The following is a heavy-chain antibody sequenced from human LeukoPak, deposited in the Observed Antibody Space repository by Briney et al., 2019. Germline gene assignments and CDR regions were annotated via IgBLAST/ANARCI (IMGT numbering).Heavy chain of an antibody. V-gene: IGHV4-39*07. CDR1: GGSISSSSYY. Sequence: SETLSLTCTVSGGSISSSSYYWGWSRQPPGKGLERIGSIYYSGSTYYNPSLKSRVTISVDTSKNQFSLNLSSVTAADTAVYYCAREPVVTPHRRVFEFDYWGQGTLVTVSS. J-gene: IGHJ4*02. D-gene: IGHD4-23*01. CDR2: IYYSGST. CDR3: AREPVVTPHRRVFEFDY.